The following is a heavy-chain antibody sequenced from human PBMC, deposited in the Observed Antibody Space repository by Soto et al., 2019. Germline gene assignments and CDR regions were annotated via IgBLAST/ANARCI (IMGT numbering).Heavy chain of an antibody. CDR3: ARHYGSGWYYYFDY. CDR2: IYYSGTT. Sequence: QLQLQEWGPGLVKPSETLSLTCTVSGGSISSSTYSWGWIRQPPGKGLEWIGSIYYSGTTYYNPSLKGRVTVSVDTSRNQLSLKLSSVTAADTAIYFCARHYGSGWYYYFDYWGQGPLVTVSS. J-gene: IGHJ4*02. CDR1: GGSISSSTYS. D-gene: IGHD6-13*01. V-gene: IGHV4-39*01.